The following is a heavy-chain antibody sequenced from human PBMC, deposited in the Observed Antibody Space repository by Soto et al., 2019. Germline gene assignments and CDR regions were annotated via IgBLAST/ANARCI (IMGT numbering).Heavy chain of an antibody. Sequence: SETLSLTCTVSGGSISSGGYYWSWIRQHPEKGLEWIGYIYYSGSTYYNPSLKSRVTISVDTSKNQFSLKLSSVTAADTGVYYCARGGRRSPGMDVRGQGTTVTVSS. CDR3: ARGGRRSPGMDV. J-gene: IGHJ6*02. CDR1: GGSISSGGYY. CDR2: IYYSGST. V-gene: IGHV4-31*03.